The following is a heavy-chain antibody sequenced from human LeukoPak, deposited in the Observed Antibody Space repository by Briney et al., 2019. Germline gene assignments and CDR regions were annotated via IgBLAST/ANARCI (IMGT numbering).Heavy chain of an antibody. Sequence: SETLSLTCTVSGGSISSSSYYWGWIRQPPGKGLEWIGSIYYSGSTYYNPSLKSRVTISVDTSKNQFSLKLSSVTAADTAVYYCARDRRLGGIAAAGTSDTTPFDYWGQGTLVTVSS. CDR1: GGSISSSSYY. V-gene: IGHV4-39*07. CDR3: ARDRRLGGIAAAGTSDTTPFDY. J-gene: IGHJ4*02. D-gene: IGHD6-13*01. CDR2: IYYSGST.